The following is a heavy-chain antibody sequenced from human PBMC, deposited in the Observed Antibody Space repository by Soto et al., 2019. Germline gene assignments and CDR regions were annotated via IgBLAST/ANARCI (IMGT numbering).Heavy chain of an antibody. CDR3: VQTTGLLGFDV. CDR1: GFTVSSKY. J-gene: IGHJ4*02. V-gene: IGHV3-53*01. D-gene: IGHD1-1*01. CDR2: IYGGGTT. Sequence: EVQLVESGGGLIQPGGSLRLSCAASGFTVSSKYMTWVRQAPGKGLEWVSVIYGGGTTYYADSVKGRFTISRDNSKNTLYLQMNSLRAEDTPVYYCVQTTGLLGFDVWSQGTLFTVSS.